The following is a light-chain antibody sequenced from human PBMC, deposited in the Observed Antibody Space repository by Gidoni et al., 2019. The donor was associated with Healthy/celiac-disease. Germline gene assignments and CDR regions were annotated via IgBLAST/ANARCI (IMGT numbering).Light chain of an antibody. CDR3: QQLNSYPLT. Sequence: IHLTLSPSSLSASVGDRVTINCRASQGISSALAWYQQNPGKAPKLLIYDASSLESGVPSRFSGSGSGTDFTLTISSLQPEDFSTYYCQQLNSYPLTFGGGTKVEIK. J-gene: IGKJ4*02. CDR1: QGISSA. CDR2: DAS. V-gene: IGKV1-13*02.